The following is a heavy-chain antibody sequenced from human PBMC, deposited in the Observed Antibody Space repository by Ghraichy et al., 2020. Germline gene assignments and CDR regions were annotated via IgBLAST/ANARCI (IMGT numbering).Heavy chain of an antibody. D-gene: IGHD5-18*01. J-gene: IGHJ4*02. Sequence: SETLSLTCTVSGGSISSSNYYWGWIRQPPGKGLEWIGSIYYSGSTYYNPSLKSRVTISVDTSENQFSLKLSSVTAEDTAVYYCARLTWIQLWLGGYFDYWGQGTLVTVSS. CDR2: IYYSGST. CDR3: ARLTWIQLWLGGYFDY. V-gene: IGHV4-39*01. CDR1: GGSISSSNYY.